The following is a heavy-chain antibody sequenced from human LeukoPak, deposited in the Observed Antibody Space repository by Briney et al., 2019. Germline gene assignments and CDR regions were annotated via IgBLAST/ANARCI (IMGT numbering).Heavy chain of an antibody. J-gene: IGHJ4*02. Sequence: PGGSLRLSCAASGVTVSSDYLSLVRQAPGKGLEWVSVIYSDGNTYYADSVKGRFTIPRDNSKNTLFLQMDSLKTEDTARYYCASRMTFGGQGTLVTVSS. CDR1: GVTVSSDY. CDR2: IYSDGNT. V-gene: IGHV3-53*05. CDR3: ASRMTF. D-gene: IGHD2/OR15-2a*01.